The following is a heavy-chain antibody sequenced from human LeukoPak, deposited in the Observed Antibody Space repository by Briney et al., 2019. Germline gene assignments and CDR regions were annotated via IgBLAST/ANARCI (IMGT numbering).Heavy chain of an antibody. Sequence: PGGSLRLSCAASGFTFSSYWMSWVRQAPGKGLEWVASIKQDGSEKYYVDSVKGRFTISRDNAKSSLYLQMNSLRAEDTAVYYCARDAVVAVAGMYYFDYWGQGTLVTVSS. CDR2: IKQDGSEK. CDR3: ARDAVVAVAGMYYFDY. CDR1: GFTFSSYW. D-gene: IGHD6-19*01. V-gene: IGHV3-7*01. J-gene: IGHJ4*02.